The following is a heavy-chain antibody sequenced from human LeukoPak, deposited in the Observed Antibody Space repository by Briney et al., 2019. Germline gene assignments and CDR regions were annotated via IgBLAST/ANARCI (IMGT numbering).Heavy chain of an antibody. CDR3: VRLGFSSGGRGFFQD. Sequence: GESLKISCKASGYSFTIYWIGWVRQMPGKGLEWLGIIYPSDSDTRYSPSFQGQVTISVDKSISTAYLQWSSLKASDNAMYYCVRLGFSSGGRGFFQDWGQGTLVTAS. V-gene: IGHV5-51*01. J-gene: IGHJ1*01. D-gene: IGHD6-19*01. CDR1: GYSFTIYW. CDR2: IYPSDSDT.